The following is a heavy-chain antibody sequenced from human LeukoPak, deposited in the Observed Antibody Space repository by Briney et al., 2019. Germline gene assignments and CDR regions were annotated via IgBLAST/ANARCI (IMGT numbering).Heavy chain of an antibody. CDR3: ASGGSSGWPFSDY. CDR1: GYNFTSYW. Sequence: GESLEISCKGSGYNFTSYWIGWGRQVPGKGLEWMGIIYPDDSDTRYSPSFQGQVTISADKSISTAYLQWSSLKASDTAMYYCASGGSSGWPFSDYWGQGTLVTVSS. D-gene: IGHD6-19*01. CDR2: IYPDDSDT. V-gene: IGHV5-51*01. J-gene: IGHJ4*02.